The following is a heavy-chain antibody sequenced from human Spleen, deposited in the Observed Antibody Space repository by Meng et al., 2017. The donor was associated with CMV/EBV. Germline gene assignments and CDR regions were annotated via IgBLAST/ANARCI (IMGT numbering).Heavy chain of an antibody. CDR1: GFTFSSYA. CDR3: ARGDFWSGDSYYAMDV. J-gene: IGHJ6*02. D-gene: IGHD3-3*01. V-gene: IGHV3-23*01. CDR2: ISGNGGST. Sequence: GGSLRLSCAASGFTFSSYAMSWVRQAPGKGLEWVSAISGNGGSTYYADSVKGRFTVSRDISKNTLFLQMNSLKSEDTAMYYCARGDFWSGDSYYAMDVWGQGTPVTVSS.